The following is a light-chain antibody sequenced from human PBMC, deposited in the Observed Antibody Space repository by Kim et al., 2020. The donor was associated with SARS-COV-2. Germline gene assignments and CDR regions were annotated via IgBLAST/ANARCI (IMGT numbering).Light chain of an antibody. CDR2: RNN. CDR1: SNNVGNQG. V-gene: IGLV10-54*01. CDR3: SAWDSSLSAWV. J-gene: IGLJ3*02. Sequence: QTATRTSTGDSNNVGNQGAAWLQQHQGHHPKLQSYRNNNRPSGISERLSASRSGNTASLTITGLQPEDEADYYCSAWDSSLSAWVFGGGTQLTVL.